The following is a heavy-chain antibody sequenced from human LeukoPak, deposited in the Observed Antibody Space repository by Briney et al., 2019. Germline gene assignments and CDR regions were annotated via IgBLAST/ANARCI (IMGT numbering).Heavy chain of an antibody. Sequence: ASVKVSCKASGYTFTSYAMHGVRQAPGQRLEWMGWINAGNGNTKYSQKLQGRVTITRDTSATTAYMELSSLRSEDTAVYYCARDHSSSWYFDYWGQGTLVTVSS. V-gene: IGHV1-3*01. CDR1: GYTFTSYA. CDR3: ARDHSSSWYFDY. D-gene: IGHD6-13*01. J-gene: IGHJ4*02. CDR2: INAGNGNT.